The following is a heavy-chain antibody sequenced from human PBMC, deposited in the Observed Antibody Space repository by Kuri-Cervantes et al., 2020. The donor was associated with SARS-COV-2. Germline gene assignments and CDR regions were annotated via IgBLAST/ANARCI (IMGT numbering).Heavy chain of an antibody. D-gene: IGHD6-19*01. Sequence: ASVMVSCKASGYTFTGYYMHWVRQAPGQGLEWMGWFNPNSGGTNYAQKFQGRVTMTRETSISTAYMELSRLRSDDTAVYYCARDKVVAVAGNRYYYGMDVWGQGTTVTVSS. CDR2: FNPNSGGT. V-gene: IGHV1-2*02. CDR3: ARDKVVAVAGNRYYYGMDV. CDR1: GYTFTGYY. J-gene: IGHJ6*02.